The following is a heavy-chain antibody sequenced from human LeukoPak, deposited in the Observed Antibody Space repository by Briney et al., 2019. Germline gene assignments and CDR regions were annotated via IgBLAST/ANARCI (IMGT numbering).Heavy chain of an antibody. CDR3: ARGPAIAAAGTFRFDP. J-gene: IGHJ5*02. CDR2: IFYSGNT. CDR1: GGSISSYY. D-gene: IGHD6-13*01. Sequence: SETLSLTCTVSGGSISSYYWNWIRQTPGKGLEWIGYIFYSGNTNYNPSLKSRVTISIDTSKNQFSLKLSSVTAADTAVYYCARGPAIAAAGTFRFDPWGQGTLVTVSS. V-gene: IGHV4-59*01.